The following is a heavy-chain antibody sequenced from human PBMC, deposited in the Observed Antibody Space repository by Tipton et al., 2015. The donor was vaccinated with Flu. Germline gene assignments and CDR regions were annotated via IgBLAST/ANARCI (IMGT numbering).Heavy chain of an antibody. D-gene: IGHD6-19*01. Sequence: TLSLTCTVSGGSITSSSYYWGWIRQPPGKGLEWIGSIYYSGSTYYNPSLKSRVTISLDTSKNQFSLKLSSVTAADTAVYYCARDHFSGWDYYYYGMDVWGQGTTVTVSS. CDR2: IYYSGST. CDR3: ARDHFSGWDYYYYGMDV. J-gene: IGHJ6*02. CDR1: GGSITSSSYY. V-gene: IGHV4-39*07.